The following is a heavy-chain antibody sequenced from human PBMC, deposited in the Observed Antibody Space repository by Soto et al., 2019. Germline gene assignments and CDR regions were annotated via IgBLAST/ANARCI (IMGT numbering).Heavy chain of an antibody. CDR3: ARHRNSGGGEDV. Sequence: SETLSLTCTVSGDSISNYYWSWIRQPPGKGLEWIGYIHYTGSTNYNPSLKSRVTISVDTSKNQFPLKLSSVTAADTGVYYCARHRNSGGGEDVWGQGTTVT. CDR1: GDSISNYY. V-gene: IGHV4-59*08. D-gene: IGHD6-19*01. J-gene: IGHJ6*02. CDR2: IHYTGST.